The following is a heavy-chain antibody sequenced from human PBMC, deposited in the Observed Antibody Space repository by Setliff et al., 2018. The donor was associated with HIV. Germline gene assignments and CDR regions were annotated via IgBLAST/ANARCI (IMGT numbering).Heavy chain of an antibody. D-gene: IGHD3-3*01. J-gene: IGHJ6*02. V-gene: IGHV1-69*05. Sequence: SVKVSCKASGGTFSTHAINWVRQAPGQGLEWMGGIIPIFGTTHYAQKFQGRVTITTDESTNTAYMELGSLRSEDTAVYYCARVGSYYNFWSGSPYYYGMDVWGQGTTVTVSS. CDR1: GGTFSTHA. CDR3: ARVGSYYNFWSGSPYYYGMDV. CDR2: IIPIFGTT.